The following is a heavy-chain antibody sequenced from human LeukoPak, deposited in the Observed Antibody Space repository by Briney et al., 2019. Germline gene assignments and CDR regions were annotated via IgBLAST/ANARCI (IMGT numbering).Heavy chain of an antibody. V-gene: IGHV3-23*01. J-gene: IGHJ4*02. CDR1: GFTFSSYA. D-gene: IGHD3-22*01. Sequence: PGGSLRLSCAASGFTFSSYAMSWVRQAPGKGLEWVSAISGSGGSTYYADSVKGRFTISRDNSKNTLYLQMNSLRAEDTAVYYCAKDSHIYYYDSSGYYYAYYFDYWGQGTLVTVSS. CDR2: ISGSGGST. CDR3: AKDSHIYYYDSSGYYYAYYFDY.